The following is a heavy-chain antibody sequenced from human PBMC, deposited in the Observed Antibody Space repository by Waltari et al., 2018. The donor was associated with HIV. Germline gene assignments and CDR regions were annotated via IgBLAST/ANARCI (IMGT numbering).Heavy chain of an antibody. CDR2: MNPNSGET. V-gene: IGHV1-8*01. D-gene: IGHD4-17*01. CDR3: ATFDYGGDFDY. Sequence: QVQLVQSGAEVKKPGASVTVSCKASGYTCPSYDCNWVRQGTGKGLEWMGWMNPNSGETGYAQRFQGRVTMTRNTSISTAYMELSSLRSDDTAVYFCATFDYGGDFDYWGQGTLVTVSS. J-gene: IGHJ4*02. CDR1: GYTCPSYD.